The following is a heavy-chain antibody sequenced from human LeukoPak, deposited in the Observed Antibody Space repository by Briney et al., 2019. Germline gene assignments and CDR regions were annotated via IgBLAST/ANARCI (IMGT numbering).Heavy chain of an antibody. CDR2: ISWNSGSI. CDR1: GFTFDDYA. V-gene: IGHV3-9*01. D-gene: IGHD3-22*01. Sequence: PGRSLRLSCAASGFTFDDYAMHWVRQAPGKGLEWVSGISWNSGSIGYADSVKGRFTISRDNAKNSLYLQMNSLRAEDTALYYCAKDNYYDSSGSFDCWGQGTLVTVSS. J-gene: IGHJ4*02. CDR3: AKDNYYDSSGSFDC.